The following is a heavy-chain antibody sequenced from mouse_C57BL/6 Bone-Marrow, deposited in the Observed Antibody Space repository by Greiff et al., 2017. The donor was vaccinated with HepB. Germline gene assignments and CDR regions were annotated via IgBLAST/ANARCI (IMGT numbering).Heavy chain of an antibody. CDR3: AISGARQLRLPYAMDY. J-gene: IGHJ4*01. Sequence: QVQLQQPGAELVKPGASVKVSCKASGYTFTSYWMHWVKQRPGQGLEWIGRIHPSDSDTNYNQKFKGKATLTVDKSSSTAYMQLSSLTSEDSAVYYSAISGARQLRLPYAMDYWGQGTSVTVSS. CDR1: GYTFTSYW. V-gene: IGHV1-74*01. D-gene: IGHD3-2*02. CDR2: IHPSDSDT.